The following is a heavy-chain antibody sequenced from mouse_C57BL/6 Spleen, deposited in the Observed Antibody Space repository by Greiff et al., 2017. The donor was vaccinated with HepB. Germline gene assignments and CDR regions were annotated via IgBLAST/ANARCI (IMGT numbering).Heavy chain of an antibody. CDR2: IYPGSGST. D-gene: IGHD1-1*01. V-gene: IGHV1-55*01. CDR3: ARERGLDTTVVAHWYFDV. J-gene: IGHJ1*03. Sequence: QVQLQQSGAELVKPGASVKMSCKASGYTFTSYWITWVKQRPGQGLEWIGDIYPGSGSTNYNEKFKSKATLTVDTSSSTAYMQLSSLTSEDSAVYYCARERGLDTTVVAHWYFDVWGTGTTVTVSS. CDR1: GYTFTSYW.